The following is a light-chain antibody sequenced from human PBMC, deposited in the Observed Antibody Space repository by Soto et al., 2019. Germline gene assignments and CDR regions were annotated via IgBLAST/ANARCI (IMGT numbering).Light chain of an antibody. V-gene: IGKV3-20*01. J-gene: IGKJ2*01. CDR2: GAS. Sequence: IVLTQSPDTLSLSPGEGATLSCRASQNVNSNYLAWYQHRPGQTPRLLIYGASNRATGIPDRFRGSGSVTDFTLTISRLEPEDFAVYYCQQYGTAPYAFGQGTRLEI. CDR3: QQYGTAPYA. CDR1: QNVNSNY.